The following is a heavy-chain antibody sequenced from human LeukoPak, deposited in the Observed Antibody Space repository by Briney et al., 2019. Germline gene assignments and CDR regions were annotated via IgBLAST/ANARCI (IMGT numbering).Heavy chain of an antibody. J-gene: IGHJ4*02. D-gene: IGHD3-10*01. CDR2: ISSSGSTI. Sequence: PGGSLRLSCAASGFTFSDYYMSWIRQAPGKGLEWVSYISSSGSTIYYADSVKGRFTISRDNAKNSLYLQMNSLRAEDTAVYYCALLGSKLLWRIDYWGQGTLVTVSS. CDR1: GFTFSDYY. CDR3: ALLGSKLLWRIDY. V-gene: IGHV3-11*01.